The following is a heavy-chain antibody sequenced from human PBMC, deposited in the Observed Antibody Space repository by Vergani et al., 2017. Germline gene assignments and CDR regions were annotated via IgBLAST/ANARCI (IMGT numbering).Heavy chain of an antibody. D-gene: IGHD6-19*01. V-gene: IGHV3-23*01. J-gene: IGHJ4*02. CDR1: GFIFGNYA. Sequence: EVQLLESGGGLVQPGGSLRLSCAASGFIFGNYAMSWVRQAPGKGLEWVSVISEGGGSTNYADSVRGRFTISRDNSKNTLFLQMNSLRAEDTAVYYCAKQGPGIAVAGTHIDYWGQGTLVTVSS. CDR2: ISEGGGST. CDR3: AKQGPGIAVAGTHIDY.